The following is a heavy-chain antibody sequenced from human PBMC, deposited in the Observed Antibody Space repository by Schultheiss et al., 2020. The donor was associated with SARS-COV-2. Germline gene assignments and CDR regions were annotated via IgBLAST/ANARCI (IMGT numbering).Heavy chain of an antibody. V-gene: IGHV4-39*02. J-gene: IGHJ4*02. D-gene: IGHD5-18*01. Sequence: SETLSLTCIVSGGSITNISYYWGCIRQPPGKGLEWIGTIYYTGATYYDASLQSRVTISVDTSKNQFSLKLSSVAAADTAMYYCAREDTAMVSWGQGTLVTVSS. CDR2: IYYTGAT. CDR3: AREDTAMVS. CDR1: GGSITNISYY.